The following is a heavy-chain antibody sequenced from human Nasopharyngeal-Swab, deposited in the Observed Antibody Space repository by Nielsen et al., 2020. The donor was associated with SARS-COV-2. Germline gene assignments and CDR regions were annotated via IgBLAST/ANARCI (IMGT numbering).Heavy chain of an antibody. V-gene: IGHV3-23*01. Sequence: GESLKISCAASGFTSSSYAMSWVRPAPGKGLECVSAIRGSGGNTYYADSVKGRFTISRDNSKNTLYLQMNSLRAEDMAVYYCAKGGYCSSTSCYAGYYYYGMDVWGQGATVTVSS. CDR2: IRGSGGNT. J-gene: IGHJ6*02. CDR3: AKGGYCSSTSCYAGYYYYGMDV. CDR1: GFTSSSYA. D-gene: IGHD2-2*01.